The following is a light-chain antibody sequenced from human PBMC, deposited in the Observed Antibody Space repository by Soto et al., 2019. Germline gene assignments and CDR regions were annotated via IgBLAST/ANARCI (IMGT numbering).Light chain of an antibody. CDR3: QHYNSFYSRT. Sequence: IHMTQSPSSLSASVGYRVTITCRSSQGISTYLNWYQQKPGKAPKVLIYAASSLQSGVPSRFSGTGSGAEFTLTISSLQPDDFATYYCQHYNSFYSRTFGQGTKVDI. CDR2: AAS. J-gene: IGKJ1*01. V-gene: IGKV1-16*01. CDR1: QGISTY.